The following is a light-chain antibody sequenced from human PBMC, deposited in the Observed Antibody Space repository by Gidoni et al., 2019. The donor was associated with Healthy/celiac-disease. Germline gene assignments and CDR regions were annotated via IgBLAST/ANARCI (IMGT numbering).Light chain of an antibody. J-gene: IGKJ1*01. V-gene: IGKV1-5*03. CDR2: NAS. CDR1: QSISSW. CDR3: QQYNNLWT. Sequence: DIQMTQSPSSLSASVGDRVTITCRASQSISSWLAWYQQKPGKAPKLLIYNASRLQSGVPSRFSGSGSRKEFPLTISSLQHDDFANYYYQQYNNLWTFXXXTKVEIK.